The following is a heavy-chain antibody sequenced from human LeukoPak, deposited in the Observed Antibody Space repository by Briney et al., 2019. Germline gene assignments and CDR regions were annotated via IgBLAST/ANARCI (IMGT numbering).Heavy chain of an antibody. CDR3: ARRSSGSSFDY. Sequence: GGSLRLSCAASGFTFSSYGMHRVRQAPGKGLEWVAVIWYDGSNKYYADSVKGRFTISRDNSKNTLYLQMNSLRAEDTAVYYCARRSSGSSFDYWGQGTLVTVSS. CDR1: GFTFSSYG. J-gene: IGHJ4*02. V-gene: IGHV3-33*01. D-gene: IGHD6-19*01. CDR2: IWYDGSNK.